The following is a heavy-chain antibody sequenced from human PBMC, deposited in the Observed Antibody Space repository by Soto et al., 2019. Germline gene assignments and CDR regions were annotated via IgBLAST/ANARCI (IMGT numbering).Heavy chain of an antibody. D-gene: IGHD4-17*01. CDR1: GGSISSYY. Sequence: QVQLQESGPGLVKPSETLSLTCTVSGGSISSYYWSWIRQPPGKGLEWIGYIYYSGSTNYNPSLKSRVTISVDTAKNQYSLKLSSVTAADTAVYYCARSDYGDRRNWFDPWGKGTLVTVSS. V-gene: IGHV4-59*01. J-gene: IGHJ5*02. CDR3: ARSDYGDRRNWFDP. CDR2: IYYSGST.